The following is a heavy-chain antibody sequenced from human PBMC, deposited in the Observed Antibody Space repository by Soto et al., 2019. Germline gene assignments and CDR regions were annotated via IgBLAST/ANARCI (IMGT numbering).Heavy chain of an antibody. CDR2: VSGSGGST. V-gene: IGHV3-23*01. Sequence: PGGSLRLSCAASGFTFSSYAMSWVRQAPGKGLEWVSTVSGSGGSTYYADSVKGRFTISRDNSKNTLYLQMNSLRAEDTAVYYCAKGGDYVIPNTKIFDYWGQGTLVTVSS. D-gene: IGHD4-17*01. CDR3: AKGGDYVIPNTKIFDY. J-gene: IGHJ4*02. CDR1: GFTFSSYA.